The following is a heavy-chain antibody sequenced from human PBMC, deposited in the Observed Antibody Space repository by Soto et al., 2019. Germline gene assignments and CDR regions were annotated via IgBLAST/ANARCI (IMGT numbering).Heavy chain of an antibody. D-gene: IGHD6-13*01. CDR3: AKDRSSTWYDAFDI. Sequence: LRLSCGASGFTFSNYAMSWVRQAPGKGLEWVSSISGSGLSAYYADSVEGRFTISRDQSKNTLYLQMNSLTADETAVYYCAKDRSSTWYDAFDIWGQGTLVTVSS. CDR1: GFTFSNYA. J-gene: IGHJ3*02. CDR2: ISGSGLSA. V-gene: IGHV3-23*01.